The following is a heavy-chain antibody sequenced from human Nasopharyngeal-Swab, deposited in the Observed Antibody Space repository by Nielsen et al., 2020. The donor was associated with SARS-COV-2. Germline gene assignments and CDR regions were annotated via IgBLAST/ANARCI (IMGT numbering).Heavy chain of an antibody. V-gene: IGHV4-39*07. D-gene: IGHD2-15*01. CDR3: ARDNAYCSAARCENWFDP. J-gene: IGHJ5*02. CDR1: GGSISSSSYY. Sequence: SETLSLTCTVSGGSISSSSYYWGWIRQPPGKGLEWIGSIHYTGSTYYNSSLKSRVTMSVDTSKNQFSLKLSSVTAADTAVYHCARDNAYCSAARCENWFDPWGQGTLVTVSS. CDR2: IHYTGST.